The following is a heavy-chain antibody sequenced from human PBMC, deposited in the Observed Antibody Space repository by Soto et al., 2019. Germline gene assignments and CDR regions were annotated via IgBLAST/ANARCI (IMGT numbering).Heavy chain of an antibody. CDR3: DTVRFLEECNFDY. V-gene: IGHV3-23*01. J-gene: IGHJ4*02. CDR2: ISGSGGST. D-gene: IGHD3-3*01. Sequence: GGSLRLSCAASGFTFSSYAMSWVRQAPGKGLEWVSAISGSGGSTYYADSVKGRFTISRDNSKNTLYLQMNSLRAEDTAVYYCDTVRFLEECNFDYWGQGTLVTVSS. CDR1: GFTFSSYA.